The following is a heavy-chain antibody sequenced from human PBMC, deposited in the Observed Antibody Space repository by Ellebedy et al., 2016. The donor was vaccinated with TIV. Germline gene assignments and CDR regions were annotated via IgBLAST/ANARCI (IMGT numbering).Heavy chain of an antibody. V-gene: IGHV3-23*01. D-gene: IGHD3-22*01. CDR1: GFTFSDYS. J-gene: IGHJ4*02. CDR2: ISGSGGST. Sequence: GESLKISCVVSGFTFSDYSMSWVRQAPGKGLEWVSAISGSGGSTYYADSVKGRFTISRDNSKNTLYLQMNSLRAEDTAVYYCAKAGGSSAHYDMDYWGQGTLVTVSS. CDR3: AKAGGSSAHYDMDY.